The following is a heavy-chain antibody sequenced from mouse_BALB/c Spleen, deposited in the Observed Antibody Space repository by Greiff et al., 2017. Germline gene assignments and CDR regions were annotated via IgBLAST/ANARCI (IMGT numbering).Heavy chain of an antibody. CDR2: IYPGDGDT. CDR1: GYTFTSYW. V-gene: IGHV1-87*01. J-gene: IGHJ2*01. Sequence: QVHVKQSGAELARPGASVKLSCKASGYTFTSYWMQWVKQRPGQGLEWIGAIYPGDGDTRYTQKFKGKATLTADKSSSTAYMQLSSLASEDSAVYYCARGGNYCDYWGQGTTLTVSS. CDR3: ARGGNYCDY.